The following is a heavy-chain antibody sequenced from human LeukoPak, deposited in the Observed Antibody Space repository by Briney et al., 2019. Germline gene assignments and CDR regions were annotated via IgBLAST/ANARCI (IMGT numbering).Heavy chain of an antibody. CDR2: INSDGTDT. CDR3: ATPSGGY. Sequence: GGSLRLSCAGSGFIFSSYWIHWVRQVPGKELVWVSQINSDGTDTPYADSVKGRFTISRDNAKNTLYLQMNSLRAEDTAVYYCATPSGGYWGQGTLVTVSS. J-gene: IGHJ4*02. V-gene: IGHV3-74*01. D-gene: IGHD6-25*01. CDR1: GFIFSSYW.